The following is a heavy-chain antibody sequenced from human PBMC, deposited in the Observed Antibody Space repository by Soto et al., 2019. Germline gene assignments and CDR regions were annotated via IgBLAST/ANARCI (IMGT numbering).Heavy chain of an antibody. D-gene: IGHD3-16*01. CDR1: GITFSSNS. J-gene: IGHJ6*03. V-gene: IGHV3-48*01. CDR3: AGDPGFDYYYYMDV. Sequence: GGSLRLSCAASGITFSSNSHSMNWVRQAPGKGLEWVSYLSSSTRSIYYADSVKGRFTISRDNAKNSLYLQMNGLRAEDTAVYYCAGDPGFDYYYYMDVWGKGTTVTVSS. CDR2: LSSSTRSI.